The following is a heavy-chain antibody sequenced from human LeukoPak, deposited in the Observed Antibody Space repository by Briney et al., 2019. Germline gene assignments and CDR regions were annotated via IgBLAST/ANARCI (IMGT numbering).Heavy chain of an antibody. D-gene: IGHD6-13*01. V-gene: IGHV4-59*01. CDR3: ARERTGIADN. J-gene: IGHJ4*02. Sequence: PSETLSLTCTVSGGSISSYYWSWIRQPPGKGLEWIGYIYYSGNTNYNPSLKSRVTISVDTSKNQFSLKLSSVTAADAAVYYCARERTGIADNWGQGTLVTVSS. CDR2: IYYSGNT. CDR1: GGSISSYY.